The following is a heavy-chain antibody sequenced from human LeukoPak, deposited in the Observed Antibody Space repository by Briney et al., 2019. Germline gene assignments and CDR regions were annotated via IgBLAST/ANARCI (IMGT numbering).Heavy chain of an antibody. J-gene: IGHJ1*01. Sequence: SDTLSLTCTVSGGSISIYDWNWIRQPPGKGLEWIGYIYHSGSTNYNPSLQSRVTISVDTSKNQFSLNLNSVTAADTAVYYCARGGAARLHFQNWGQGTLVTVSS. D-gene: IGHD6-6*01. CDR1: GGSISIYD. CDR2: IYHSGST. CDR3: ARGGAARLHFQN. V-gene: IGHV4-59*01.